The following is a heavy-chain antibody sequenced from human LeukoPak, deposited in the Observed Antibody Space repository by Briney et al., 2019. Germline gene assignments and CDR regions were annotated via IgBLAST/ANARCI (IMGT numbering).Heavy chain of an antibody. CDR1: GFTFSNFL. J-gene: IGHJ4*02. D-gene: IGHD1-26*01. V-gene: IGHV3-23*01. CDR2: ISGSGGDT. Sequence: GGSLRLSCAASGFTFSNFLMTWVRQAPGRGPEWVSAISGSGGDTYYADSVKGRFTISRDNSKNTLYLQMNSLRAEDTAVYYCAKKGATTGDFDYWGQGTLVTVSS. CDR3: AKKGATTGDFDY.